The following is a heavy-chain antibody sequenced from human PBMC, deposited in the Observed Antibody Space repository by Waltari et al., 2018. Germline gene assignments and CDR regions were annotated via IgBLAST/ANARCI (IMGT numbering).Heavy chain of an antibody. V-gene: IGHV3-23*01. CDR2: SSGSGAAI. J-gene: IGHJ6*02. CDR3: AEAGLYVRDYYYDYSMGV. Sequence: EVQLLESGGGLVQPGGSLRLSCAASGFTFSSYAMSWVRQAPGKGLEWVSSSSGSGAAIYYADSGKGRFTISRDNSKNTLYLQMISLRAEETAVYYCAEAGLYVRDYYYDYSMGVWGQGTTVTVSS. CDR1: GFTFSSYA. D-gene: IGHD3-16*01.